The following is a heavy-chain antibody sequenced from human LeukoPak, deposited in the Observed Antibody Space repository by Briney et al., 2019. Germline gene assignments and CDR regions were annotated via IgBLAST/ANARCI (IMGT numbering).Heavy chain of an antibody. V-gene: IGHV3-23*01. CDR3: AKDRYSSSWYYFNS. CDR2: IFPSGGEI. CDR1: GFTFSTFA. D-gene: IGHD6-13*01. Sequence: GGSLRLSCAASGFTFSTFAMIWVRQPPGKGLEWVSSIFPSGGEIHYADSVRGRFTISRDNSKSILSLQMSRLRAEDTALYYCAKDRYSSSWYYFNSWGQGALVTVSS. J-gene: IGHJ4*02.